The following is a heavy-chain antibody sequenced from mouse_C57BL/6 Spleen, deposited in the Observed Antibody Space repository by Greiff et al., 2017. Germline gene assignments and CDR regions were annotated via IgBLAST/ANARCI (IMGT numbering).Heavy chain of an antibody. CDR3: ARLSYWYFDV. Sequence: EVQRVESGGGLVKPGGSLKLSCAASGFTFSSYAMSWVRQTPEKRLEWVATISDGGSYTYYPDNVKGRFTISRDNAKNNLYLQMSHPKSEDTAMYYCARLSYWYFDVWGTGTTVTVSS. CDR1: GFTFSSYA. CDR2: ISDGGSYT. V-gene: IGHV5-4*01. J-gene: IGHJ1*03.